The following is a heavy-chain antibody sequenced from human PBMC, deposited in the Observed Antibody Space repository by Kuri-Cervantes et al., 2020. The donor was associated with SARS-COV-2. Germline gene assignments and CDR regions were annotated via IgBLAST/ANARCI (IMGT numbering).Heavy chain of an antibody. V-gene: IGHV1-46*01. CDR3: ARDRGGNARITIFGVVTAKFGMDV. J-gene: IGHJ6*02. D-gene: IGHD3-3*01. Sequence: ASVKVSCKASGYTFTSYYMHWVRQAPGQGLEWMGIINPSGGSTSYAQKFQGRVTMTRDTSTSTVYMELSSLRSDDTAVYYCARDRGGNARITIFGVVTAKFGMDVWGQGTTVTVSS. CDR1: GYTFTSYY. CDR2: INPSGGST.